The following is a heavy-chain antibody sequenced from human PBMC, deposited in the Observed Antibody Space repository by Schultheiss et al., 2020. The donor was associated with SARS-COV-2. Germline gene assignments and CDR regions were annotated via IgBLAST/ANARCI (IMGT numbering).Heavy chain of an antibody. CDR3: ARRITIFGVAEDY. Sequence: SETLSLTCTVSGGSISSYYWSWIRQPPGKGLEWIGYIYYSGSTNYNPSLKSRVTISIDTSNNQFSLKFSSVTAADTAVYYCARRITIFGVAEDYWGQGTLVTVSS. CDR1: GGSISSYY. J-gene: IGHJ4*02. D-gene: IGHD3-3*01. V-gene: IGHV4-59*08. CDR2: IYYSGST.